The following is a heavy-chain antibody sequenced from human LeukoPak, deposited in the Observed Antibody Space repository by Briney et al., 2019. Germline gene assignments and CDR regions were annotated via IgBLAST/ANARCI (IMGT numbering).Heavy chain of an antibody. D-gene: IGHD2-2*01. CDR2: INHSGST. V-gene: IGHV4-34*01. Sequence: SETLSLTCAVYGGSFSGCYWSWVRQPPGKGLEWIGEINHSGSTNYNPSLKSRVTISVDTSKNQFSLKLSSVTAADTAVYYCARASRGTFGYMDVWGKGTTVTVSS. CDR3: ARASRGTFGYMDV. J-gene: IGHJ6*03. CDR1: GGSFSGCY.